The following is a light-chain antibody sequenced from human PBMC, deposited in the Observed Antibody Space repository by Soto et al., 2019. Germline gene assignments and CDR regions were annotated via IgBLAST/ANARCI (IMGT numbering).Light chain of an antibody. CDR3: AAWDDSLSGVV. CDR1: SSNIGSNF. Sequence: QSVLTQPPSASGTPGQRVTISCSGSSSNIGSNFIYWYQQLPGTAPKLLIYRNNERPSGVPDRFSGSKSGTSASLAISGLRSEDEADYHCAAWDDSLSGVVFGEGPRSPS. V-gene: IGLV1-47*01. CDR2: RNN. J-gene: IGLJ2*01.